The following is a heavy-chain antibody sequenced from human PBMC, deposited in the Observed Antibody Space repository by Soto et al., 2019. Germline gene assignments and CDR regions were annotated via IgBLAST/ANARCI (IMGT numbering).Heavy chain of an antibody. CDR1: GFNFSSYG. CDR3: AMSPRERVVEH. CDR2: INVDDGKT. Sequence: QVQLVQSGAEVKKPGASAKVSCKTAGFNFSSYGISWVRQAPGQGLEWMGWINVDDGKTYHAQKIQGRVTMTTDTSTSTAYMELRSLRSDDTALYYCAMSPRERVVEHWGQGTLVIVSS. D-gene: IGHD1-26*01. V-gene: IGHV1-18*01. J-gene: IGHJ1*01.